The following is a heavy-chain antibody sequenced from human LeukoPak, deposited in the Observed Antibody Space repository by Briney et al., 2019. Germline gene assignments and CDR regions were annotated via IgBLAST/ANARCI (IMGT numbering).Heavy chain of an antibody. D-gene: IGHD3-3*01. V-gene: IGHV4-61*02. CDR2: IYTRGST. J-gene: IGHJ5*02. Sequence: SETLSLTCTVSGGSISSGSYYWSWIRQPAGKGLEWIGRIYTRGSTNYNPSLNSRVTISVDTSKNQFSLKLSSVTAADTAVYYCARSKGTYYDFWSGAGGSWFDPWGQGTLVTVSS. CDR3: ARSKGTYYDFWSGAGGSWFDP. CDR1: GGSISSGSYY.